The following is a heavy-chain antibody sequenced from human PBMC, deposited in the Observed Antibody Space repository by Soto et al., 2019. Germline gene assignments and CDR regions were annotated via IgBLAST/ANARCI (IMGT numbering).Heavy chain of an antibody. D-gene: IGHD1-20*01. J-gene: IGHJ6*02. CDR1: GFTVSSNY. CDR3: ARAITDYYYYGMDV. CDR2: IYSGGST. V-gene: IGHV3-66*01. Sequence: GESLKISCAASGFTVSSNYMSWVRQAPGKGLEWVSVIYSGGSTYYADSVKGRFTISRDNSKNTLYLQMNSLRAEDTAVYYCARAITDYYYYGMDVWGQGTTVTVSS.